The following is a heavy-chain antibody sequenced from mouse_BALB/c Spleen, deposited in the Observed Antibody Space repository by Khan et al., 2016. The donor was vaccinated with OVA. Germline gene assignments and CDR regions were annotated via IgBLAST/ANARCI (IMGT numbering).Heavy chain of an antibody. Sequence: EVQLQESGPGLVKPSQSLSLTCSVTGYSIISGYYWNCIRQFPGNKLEWMGYISYDGSNNYNQSLKYRISITRDQSKNQFFLKLNAVTSEDTAADYYAPGGYGRGFAYWGQGTLVTVSA. V-gene: IGHV3-6*02. J-gene: IGHJ3*01. CDR2: ISYDGSN. CDR1: GYSIISGYY. D-gene: IGHD1-1*01. CDR3: APGGYGRGFAY.